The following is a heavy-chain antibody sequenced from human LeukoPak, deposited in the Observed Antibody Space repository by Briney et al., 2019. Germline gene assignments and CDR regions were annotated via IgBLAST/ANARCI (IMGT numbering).Heavy chain of an antibody. CDR3: ARGRERSWFDP. J-gene: IGHJ5*02. Sequence: SETLSLTCTVSGGSISSSSYYWGWIRQPPGKGLEWIGSIYYSGSTNYNPSLKSRVTISVDTSKNQFSLKLSSVTAADTAVYYCARGRERSWFDPWGQGTLVTVSS. D-gene: IGHD5-24*01. V-gene: IGHV4-39*07. CDR2: IYYSGST. CDR1: GGSISSSSYY.